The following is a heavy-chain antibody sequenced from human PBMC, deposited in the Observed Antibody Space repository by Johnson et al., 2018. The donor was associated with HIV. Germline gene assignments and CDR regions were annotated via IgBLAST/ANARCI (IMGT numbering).Heavy chain of an antibody. J-gene: IGHJ3*02. D-gene: IGHD3-22*01. CDR1: RFTFDDYG. CDR3: ATSLYYYDSSGFSFDAFDI. Sequence: QVLLVESGGGVVRPGGSLRLSCAASRFTFDDYGMSWVRQAPGKGLEWVAVIWYDGSNKYYADSVKGRFTISRDNSKNTLYLQMNSLRAEDTAVYYCATSLYYYDSSGFSFDAFDIWGQGTLVTVSS. V-gene: IGHV3-33*08. CDR2: IWYDGSNK.